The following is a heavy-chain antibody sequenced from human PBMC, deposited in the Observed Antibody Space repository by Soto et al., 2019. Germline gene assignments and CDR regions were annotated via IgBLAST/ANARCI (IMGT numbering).Heavy chain of an antibody. V-gene: IGHV4-30-4*01. CDR1: GGSISSGDCY. J-gene: IGHJ6*02. CDR2: IYYSGST. Sequence: SETLSLTCTVSGGSISSGDCYWSWIRQPPGKGLEWIGYIYYSGSTYYNPSLKSRVTISVDTSKNQFSLKLSSVTAADTALYFCARYDFWSGSINAPVWGQGTTVTVSS. CDR3: ARYDFWSGSINAPV. D-gene: IGHD3-3*01.